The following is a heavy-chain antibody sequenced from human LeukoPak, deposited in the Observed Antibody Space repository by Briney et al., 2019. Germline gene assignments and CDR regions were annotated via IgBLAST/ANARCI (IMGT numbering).Heavy chain of an antibody. CDR2: ISSGVTTE. CDR3: ARFNLGWLDP. D-gene: IGHD1-20*01. V-gene: IGHV3-48*01. CDR1: GFPFKSYA. J-gene: IGHJ5*02. Sequence: GGSLRLSCAASGFPFKSYAMSWVRQAPGKGLEWISYISSGVTTEYYADSVKGRFTISRDDAKNSLYLQMDSLRAEDTAVYYCARFNLGWLDPWGQGALVTVSS.